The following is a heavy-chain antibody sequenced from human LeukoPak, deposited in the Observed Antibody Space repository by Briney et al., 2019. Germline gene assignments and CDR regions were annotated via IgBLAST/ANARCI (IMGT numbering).Heavy chain of an antibody. CDR2: TWYDGSKK. V-gene: IGHV3-33*01. CDR1: GFTFSSYG. J-gene: IGHJ4*02. Sequence: GGSLRLSCAASGFTFSSYGMHWVRQAPGKGLEWVAFTWYDGSKKYFADSVKGRFTISRDNSKNTLYLEMNSLRGEDTAVYCCARDRGDYVDYWGQGTLVIVSS. CDR3: ARDRGDYVDY.